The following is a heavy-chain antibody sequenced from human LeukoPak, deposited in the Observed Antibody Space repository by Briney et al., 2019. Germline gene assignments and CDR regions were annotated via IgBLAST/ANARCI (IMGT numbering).Heavy chain of an antibody. CDR1: GGSISSGSYY. CDR2: IYTSGST. V-gene: IGHV4-61*02. D-gene: IGHD2-2*01. CDR3: ARGHSHCSSTSCYVYYYYYYYMDV. J-gene: IGHJ6*03. Sequence: PSETLSLTCTVSGGSISSGSYYWSWIRQPAGKGLEWIGRIYTSGSTNYNPSLKRRFTMSVDTSKNQFSLKLSSVTAADTAVYYCARGHSHCSSTSCYVYYYYYYYMDVWGKGTTVTVSS.